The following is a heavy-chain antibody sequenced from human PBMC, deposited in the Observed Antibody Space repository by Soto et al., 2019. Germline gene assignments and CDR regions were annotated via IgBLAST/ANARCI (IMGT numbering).Heavy chain of an antibody. CDR3: ARKENYGDYVDY. V-gene: IGHV1-18*04. CDR1: GYTFSNYG. CDR2: IRVYNGNT. J-gene: IGHJ4*02. D-gene: IGHD4-17*01. Sequence: QVQLVQSGAGVKKPGASVKVSCKASGYTFSNYGISWVRQAPGQGLEWMGWIRVYNGNTKLAQKVQGRVSLTTDTSTCTAFLELRSLRSDDTAVYYCARKENYGDYVDYWGQGALVTVSS.